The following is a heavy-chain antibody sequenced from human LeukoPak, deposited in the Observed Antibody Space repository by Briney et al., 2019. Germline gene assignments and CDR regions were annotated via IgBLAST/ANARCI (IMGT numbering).Heavy chain of an antibody. CDR3: ARGWELDP. D-gene: IGHD1-26*01. CDR1: GFTLSSYS. CDR2: IKQDGSEK. Sequence: GGSLRLSCAASGFTLSSYSMNWVRQAPGKGLEWVANIKQDGSEKYYVDSVKGRFTISRDNAKNSLYLQMNSLRVEDTAVYYCARGWELDPWGQGTLVTVSS. V-gene: IGHV3-7*03. J-gene: IGHJ5*02.